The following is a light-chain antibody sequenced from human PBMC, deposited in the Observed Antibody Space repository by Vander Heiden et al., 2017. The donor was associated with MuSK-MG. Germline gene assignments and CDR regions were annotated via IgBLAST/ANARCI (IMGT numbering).Light chain of an antibody. J-gene: IGLJ2*01. CDR1: KLGDKY. CDR3: QAWDSSTAWV. V-gene: IGLV3-1*01. CDR2: QDS. Sequence: SYELTQPPSVSVSPGQKASITGSGDKLGDKYACWYQQKPGQSPVRVIYQDSKRPSGIPERFAGSNSGNTDTLTISGTQAMDEADYYCQAWDSSTAWVFGGGTKLTVL.